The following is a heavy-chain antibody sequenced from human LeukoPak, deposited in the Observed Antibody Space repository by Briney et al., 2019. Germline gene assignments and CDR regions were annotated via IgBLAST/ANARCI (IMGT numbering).Heavy chain of an antibody. CDR3: AGYYYDSSGYYYVGAFDI. V-gene: IGHV1-69*04. CDR1: GGTFSSYA. CDR2: IIPILGIA. D-gene: IGHD3-22*01. J-gene: IGHJ3*02. Sequence: ASVKVSCKASGGTFSSYAISWVRQAPGQGLEWMGRIIPILGIANYAQKFQGRVTITADKSTSTAYMELSSLRSEDTAVYYCAGYYYDSSGYYYVGAFDIWGQGTMVTVSS.